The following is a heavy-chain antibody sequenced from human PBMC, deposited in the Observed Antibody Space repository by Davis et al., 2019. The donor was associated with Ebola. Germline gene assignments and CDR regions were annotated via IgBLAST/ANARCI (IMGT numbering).Heavy chain of an antibody. J-gene: IGHJ3*02. CDR2: INHSGST. CDR3: ARARSISSWFSDAFDI. D-gene: IGHD2-15*01. CDR1: GGSISSSNW. Sequence: GSLRLSCAVSGGSISSSNWWSWVRQPPGKGLEWIGEINHSGSTNYNPSLKSRVTISVDTSKNQFSLKLSSVTAADTAVYYCARARSISSWFSDAFDIWGQGTMVTVSS. V-gene: IGHV4-4*02.